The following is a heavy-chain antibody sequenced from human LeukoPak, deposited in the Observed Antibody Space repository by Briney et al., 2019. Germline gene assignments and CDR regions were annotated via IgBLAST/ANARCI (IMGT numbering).Heavy chain of an antibody. D-gene: IGHD6-19*01. J-gene: IGHJ4*02. CDR1: GFTFSSYA. Sequence: GGSLRLSCAASGFTFSSYAMHWVRQAPGKGLEYVSAISSNGGSTYYANSVKGRFTISRDNSKNTLYLQMGSLRAEDMAVYYCARGTPRLAVAGIFDYWGQGTLVTVSS. CDR2: ISSNGGST. CDR3: ARGTPRLAVAGIFDY. V-gene: IGHV3-64*01.